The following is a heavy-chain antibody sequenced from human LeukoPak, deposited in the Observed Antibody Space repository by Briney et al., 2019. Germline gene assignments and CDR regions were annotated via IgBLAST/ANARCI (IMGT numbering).Heavy chain of an antibody. CDR3: ARDFLFYYYGSGSSHDAFDI. CDR1: GGSISISNYY. V-gene: IGHV4-61*01. D-gene: IGHD3-10*01. J-gene: IGHJ3*02. Sequence: SETLSLTCSVSGGSISISNYYWGWIRQPPGKGLEWIGYIYYSGSTNYNPSLKSRVTISVDTSKNQFSLKLSSVTAADTAVYYCARDFLFYYYGSGSSHDAFDIWGQGTMVTVSS. CDR2: IYYSGST.